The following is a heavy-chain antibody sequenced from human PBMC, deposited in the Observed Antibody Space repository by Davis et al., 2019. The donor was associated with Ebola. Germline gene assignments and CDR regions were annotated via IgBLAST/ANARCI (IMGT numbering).Heavy chain of an antibody. J-gene: IGHJ6*02. Sequence: GESLKISCAASGFTFSSYAMHWVRQAPGKGLEWVAVISYDGSNKYYADSVKGRFTISRDNAKNSLYLQMNSLRAEDTALYYCAKTYGSEYYYGMDVWGQGTTVTVSS. D-gene: IGHD3-10*01. V-gene: IGHV3-30-3*02. CDR1: GFTFSSYA. CDR3: AKTYGSEYYYGMDV. CDR2: ISYDGSNK.